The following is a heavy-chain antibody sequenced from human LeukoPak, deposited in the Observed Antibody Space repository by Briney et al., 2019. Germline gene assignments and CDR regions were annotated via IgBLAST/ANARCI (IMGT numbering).Heavy chain of an antibody. V-gene: IGHV3-53*01. Sequence: GGSLRLSCAASGFTVSLYYMTWVRQAPGKGLEWVSVIYSGGPTYYADSVKGRFTISRDNSKNTVYLQMNSLRGEDTAVYFCARGWVVATGGFDMWGQGTMVTVSS. CDR3: ARGWVVATGGFDM. D-gene: IGHD2-8*02. CDR2: IYSGGPT. CDR1: GFTVSLYY. J-gene: IGHJ3*02.